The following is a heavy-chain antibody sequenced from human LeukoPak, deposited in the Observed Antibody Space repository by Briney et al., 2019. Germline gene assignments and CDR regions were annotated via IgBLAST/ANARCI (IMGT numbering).Heavy chain of an antibody. D-gene: IGHD1-1*01. CDR1: GFTFSDYG. J-gene: IGHJ4*02. CDR3: ANEVRPNDY. V-gene: IGHV3-23*01. Sequence: GGSLRLSCAASGFTFSDYGMSWVRQVPGKGLEWVSSIDISGGSTYYADSVQGRFTISRDNSKNTLYLEMNSLRAEDTALYYCANEVRPNDYWGQGTLVTVSS. CDR2: IDISGGST.